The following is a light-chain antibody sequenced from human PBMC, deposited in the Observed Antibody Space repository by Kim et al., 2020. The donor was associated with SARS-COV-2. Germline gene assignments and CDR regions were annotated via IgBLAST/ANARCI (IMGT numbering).Light chain of an antibody. CDR1: QSISKF. CDR3: QQSYKTPPT. V-gene: IGKV1-39*01. CDR2: GAS. Sequence: ASVGDRVTITCRASQSISKFFNWYQQKPGEAPKLLIYGASTLQSGVPSRFSGSGSGTDFTLTISSLRPEDFATYYCQQSYKTPPTFGQGTKVEVK. J-gene: IGKJ1*01.